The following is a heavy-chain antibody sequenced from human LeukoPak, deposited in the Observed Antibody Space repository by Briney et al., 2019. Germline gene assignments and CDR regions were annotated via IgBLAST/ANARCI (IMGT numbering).Heavy chain of an antibody. V-gene: IGHV4-61*01. CDR1: GGSISRGSYY. CDR2: IYYSGST. D-gene: IGHD2-8*02. J-gene: IGHJ5*02. CDR3: ARDTGNWFDP. Sequence: PSETLSRTCTVSGGSISRGSYYWSWIRQPPEKGLEWIGYIYYSGSTNYNPSLKSRVTISVDTSKNQFSLKLSSVTAADTAVYYCARDTGNWFDPWGQGTLVTVSS.